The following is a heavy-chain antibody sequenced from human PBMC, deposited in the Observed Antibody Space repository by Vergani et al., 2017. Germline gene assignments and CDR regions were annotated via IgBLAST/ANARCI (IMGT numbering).Heavy chain of an antibody. CDR3: ARGVGYSYPKYYFDY. CDR1: GGSISSGGYY. J-gene: IGHJ4*02. Sequence: QVQLQESGPGLVKPSQTLSLTCTVSGGSISSGGYYWSWIRQHPGKGLEWIGYIYYSGSTYYNPSLKSRVTISVDTSKNQFSLKLSSVTAADPAVYYCARGVGYSYPKYYFDYWGQGTLVTVSS. CDR2: IYYSGST. V-gene: IGHV4-31*03. D-gene: IGHD5-18*01.